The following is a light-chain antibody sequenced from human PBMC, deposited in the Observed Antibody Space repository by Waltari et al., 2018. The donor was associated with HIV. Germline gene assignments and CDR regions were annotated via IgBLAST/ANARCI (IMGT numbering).Light chain of an antibody. V-gene: IGLV2-23*02. CDR3: YSYSDTSSSYV. CDR1: TPDVGHFNL. CDR2: EVT. J-gene: IGLJ1*01. Sequence: QSALTQPASVSGSPGQSITISCTGTTPDVGHFNLFPRYQQYPGKAPKLLIYEVTKRPAGASNRFSASKSGNTASLTISGLRAEDEADYYCYSYSDTSSSYVFGTGTKVTVL.